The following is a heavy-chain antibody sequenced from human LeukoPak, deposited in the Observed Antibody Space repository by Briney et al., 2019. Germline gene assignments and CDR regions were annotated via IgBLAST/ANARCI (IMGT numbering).Heavy chain of an antibody. J-gene: IGHJ4*02. CDR2: ISWNSGSI. D-gene: IGHD2-2*01. CDR3: AREGSWGYCSSTSCHPFDY. V-gene: IGHV3-9*01. CDR1: GFTFDDYA. Sequence: PGRSLRLSCAASGFTFDDYAMHWVRQAPGKGLEWVSGISWNSGSIGYADSVKGRFTISRDNAKNSLYLQMNSLRAEDTAVYYCAREGSWGYCSSTSCHPFDYWGQGTLVTVSS.